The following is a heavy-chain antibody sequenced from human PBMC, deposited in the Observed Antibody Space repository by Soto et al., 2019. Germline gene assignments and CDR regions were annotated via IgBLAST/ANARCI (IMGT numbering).Heavy chain of an antibody. CDR2: ISSSSSTI. D-gene: IGHD3-3*01. V-gene: IGHV3-48*02. Sequence: GGSLRLSCAASGFTFSSYSMNWVRQAPGKGLEWVSYISSSSSTIYYADSVKGRFTISRDNAKNSLYLQMNSLRDEDTAVYYCARGPKLRFLEWLLPDYWGQGTLVTVSS. J-gene: IGHJ4*02. CDR3: ARGPKLRFLEWLLPDY. CDR1: GFTFSSYS.